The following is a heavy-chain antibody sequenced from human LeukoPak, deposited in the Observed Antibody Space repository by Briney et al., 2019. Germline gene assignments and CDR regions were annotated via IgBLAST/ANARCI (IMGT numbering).Heavy chain of an antibody. D-gene: IGHD2-2*01. CDR2: ISASGGTT. Sequence: GGSLRLSCAASGFTFNNYALSWVRQAPGKGLEWVSAISASGGTTYYADSVKGRFTISRDNSENTLFLQMNSLRAEDTAVYYCAKEPREYCSSTSCPNWFDSWGQGTLVTVSS. V-gene: IGHV3-23*01. CDR1: GFTFNNYA. CDR3: AKEPREYCSSTSCPNWFDS. J-gene: IGHJ5*01.